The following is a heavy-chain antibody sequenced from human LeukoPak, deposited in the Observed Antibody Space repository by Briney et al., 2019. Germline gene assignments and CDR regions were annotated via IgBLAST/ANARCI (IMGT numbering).Heavy chain of an antibody. J-gene: IGHJ6*02. Sequence: GASVKVSCKASGYTFTGYYMHWVRQAPGQGLEWMGWINPNSGGTNYAQKFQGRVTMTRDTSISTAYMELSRLRSDDTAVYYCARDKRFLEWSSYYYYGMDVWGQGTTVTVSS. CDR3: ARDKRFLEWSSYYYYGMDV. D-gene: IGHD3-3*01. CDR1: GYTFTGYY. V-gene: IGHV1-2*02. CDR2: INPNSGGT.